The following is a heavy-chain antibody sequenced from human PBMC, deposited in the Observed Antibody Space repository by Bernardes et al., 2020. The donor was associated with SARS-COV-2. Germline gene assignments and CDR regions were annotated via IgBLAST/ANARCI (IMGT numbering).Heavy chain of an antibody. V-gene: IGHV4-39*01. J-gene: IGHJ5*02. CDR3: ARLLYGSELFDP. Sequence: SETLSLTCTVSGGSISSSSYYWGWIRQPPGKGLEWIGSIYYSGSTYYNPSLKSRVTISVDTSKNQFSLKLSSVTAADTAVYYCARLLYGSELFDPWGQGTLVTVSS. D-gene: IGHD3-10*01. CDR2: IYYSGST. CDR1: GGSISSSSYY.